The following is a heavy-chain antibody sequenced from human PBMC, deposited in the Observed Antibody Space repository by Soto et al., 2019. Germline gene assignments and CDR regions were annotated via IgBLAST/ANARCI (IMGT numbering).Heavy chain of an antibody. J-gene: IGHJ5*02. Sequence: QVQLVQSGAEVKKPGSSVKVSCKASVGTFSSYAINWVRQAPGQGLEWMGGIIPIFGTPDYAQKFQGRVTITADESTATAYMELSSLRSEDTAVYYCAREDERWFDPWGQGTLVTVSS. CDR1: VGTFSSYA. V-gene: IGHV1-69*12. CDR3: AREDERWFDP. CDR2: IIPIFGTP.